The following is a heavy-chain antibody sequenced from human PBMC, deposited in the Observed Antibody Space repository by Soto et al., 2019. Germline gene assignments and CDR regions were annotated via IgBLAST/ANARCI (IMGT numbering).Heavy chain of an antibody. CDR1: GYTFTSYD. V-gene: IGHV1-8*01. J-gene: IGHJ5*02. CDR3: ARVTGYSGYDFGNWFDP. D-gene: IGHD5-12*01. CDR2: MNPNSGNT. Sequence: ASVKVSCKASGYTFTSYDINWVRQATGQGLEWMGWMNPNSGNTGYAQKFQGRVTMTRNTSISTAYMELSSLRSEDTAVYYCARVTGYSGYDFGNWFDPWGQGTLVTVSS.